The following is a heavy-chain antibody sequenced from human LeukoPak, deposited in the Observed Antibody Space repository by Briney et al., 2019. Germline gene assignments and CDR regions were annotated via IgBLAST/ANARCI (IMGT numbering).Heavy chain of an antibody. D-gene: IGHD2-15*01. J-gene: IGHJ4*02. CDR2: IYYTGST. V-gene: IGHV4-39*07. CDR3: ARGYCTGGSCYWGDY. Sequence: SETLSLTCTVSGGSISSTYYYWGWIRQPPGKGLEWIGSIYYTGSTFYNPSLKSRVTISVDTSKNQFSLKLYSVTAADTAVYYCARGYCTGGSCYWGDYWGQGTLVTVSS. CDR1: GGSISSTYYY.